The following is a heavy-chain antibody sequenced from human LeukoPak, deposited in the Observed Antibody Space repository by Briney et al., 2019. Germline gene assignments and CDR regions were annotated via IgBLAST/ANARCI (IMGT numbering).Heavy chain of an antibody. D-gene: IGHD3-3*01. Sequence: SETLSLTCTVSGGSISSYYWSWIRQPPGKGLEWIGYIHHSGSTNYNPSLKSRVTMSVDTSKNQFSLKLSSVTAADTAVYYCASGYDFWSGQQFDYWGQGTLVTVSS. V-gene: IGHV4-59*01. J-gene: IGHJ4*02. CDR3: ASGYDFWSGQQFDY. CDR1: GGSISSYY. CDR2: IHHSGST.